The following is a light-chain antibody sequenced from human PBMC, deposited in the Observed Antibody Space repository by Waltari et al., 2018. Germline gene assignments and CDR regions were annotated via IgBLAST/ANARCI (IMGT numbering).Light chain of an antibody. CDR3: QQYYTYPLT. CDR1: QSISSW. Sequence: DIQMTQSPSTLSASVGDRVTITCRASQSISSWLAWYQQKPGKAPNLLIYKASSFESGVPSRFSGSGSGTEFTLTISSLQPDDFATYYCQQYYTYPLTFGGGTKVEIK. CDR2: KAS. V-gene: IGKV1-5*03. J-gene: IGKJ4*01.